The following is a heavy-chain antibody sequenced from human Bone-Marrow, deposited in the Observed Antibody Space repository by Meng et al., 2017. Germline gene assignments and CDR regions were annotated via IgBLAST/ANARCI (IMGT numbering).Heavy chain of an antibody. CDR2: IYYSGST. Sequence: SETLSLTCTVSGDPITSSNYYWGWIRQPPGKGLEWIGSIYYSGSTYYNPSLKSRVTISVDTSKNQFSLKLSSVTAADTAVYYCARDSRDGYNNDAFDIWGQGTMVTVSS. CDR3: ARDSRDGYNNDAFDI. D-gene: IGHD5-24*01. J-gene: IGHJ3*02. V-gene: IGHV4-39*07. CDR1: GDPITSSNYY.